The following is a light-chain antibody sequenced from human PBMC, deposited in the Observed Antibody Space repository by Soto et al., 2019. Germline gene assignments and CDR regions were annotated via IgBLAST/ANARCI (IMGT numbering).Light chain of an antibody. V-gene: IGKV1-33*01. CDR1: QDINNY. Sequence: DIHMTQSPSSLSASVGDRVTIACQANQDINNYLSWFQQKPGKAPKLLIFDASQLEAGVPSRFSGGGSGTDFTFTISSLQPEDIATYFCQQYDDLPYTFGQGTKLEIK. J-gene: IGKJ2*01. CDR2: DAS. CDR3: QQYDDLPYT.